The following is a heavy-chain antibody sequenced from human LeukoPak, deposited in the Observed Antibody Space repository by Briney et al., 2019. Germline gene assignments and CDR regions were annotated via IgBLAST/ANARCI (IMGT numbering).Heavy chain of an antibody. Sequence: GASVKVSCKASAYTFTSYGISWVRQAPGQGLEWMGWISAYNGNTKYAQKLQGRVTMTTDTSTSTAYMELRSLRFDDTAVYYCAQDRVGVAVAGLWGQGTLVTVSS. CDR2: ISAYNGNT. CDR1: AYTFTSYG. CDR3: AQDRVGVAVAGL. D-gene: IGHD6-19*01. J-gene: IGHJ4*02. V-gene: IGHV1-18*01.